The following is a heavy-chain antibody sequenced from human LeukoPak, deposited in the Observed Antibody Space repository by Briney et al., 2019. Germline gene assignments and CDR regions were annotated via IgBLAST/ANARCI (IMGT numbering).Heavy chain of an antibody. CDR1: GYTFTGYY. CDR3: ARGLYGSSSWYGDY. CDR2: INPNSGGT. J-gene: IGHJ4*02. Sequence: ASVKVFCKASGYTFTGYYMHWVRQAPGQGLEGMGWINPNSGGTNYAQKFQGWVTMTRDTSISTAYMELSRLRSDDTAVYYCARGLYGSSSWYGDYWGQGALVTVSS. D-gene: IGHD6-13*01. V-gene: IGHV1-2*04.